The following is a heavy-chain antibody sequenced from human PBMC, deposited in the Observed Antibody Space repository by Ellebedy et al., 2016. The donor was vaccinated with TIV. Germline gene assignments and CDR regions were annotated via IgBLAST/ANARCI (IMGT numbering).Heavy chain of an antibody. CDR1: RGTFSSYA. Sequence: SVKVSXKASRGTFSSYAISWVRQAPGQGLEWMGGIIPIFGTANYAQKFQGRVTITADESTSTAYMELSSLRSEDTAVYYCAKNYDFWSGYYQSYYYYMDVWGKGTTVTVSS. CDR2: IIPIFGTA. V-gene: IGHV1-69*13. CDR3: AKNYDFWSGYYQSYYYYMDV. D-gene: IGHD3-3*01. J-gene: IGHJ6*03.